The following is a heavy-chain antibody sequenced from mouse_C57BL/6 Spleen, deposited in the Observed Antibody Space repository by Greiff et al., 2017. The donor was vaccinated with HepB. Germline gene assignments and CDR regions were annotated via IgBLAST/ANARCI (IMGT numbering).Heavy chain of an antibody. J-gene: IGHJ4*01. V-gene: IGHV14-4*01. CDR1: GFNIKDDY. CDR3: TPLVANYAMDY. Sequence: VHVKQSGAELVRPGASVKLSCTASGFNIKDDYMHWVKQRPEQGLEWIGWIDPENGDTEYASKFQGKATITADTSSNTAYLQLSSLTSEDTAVYYCTPLVANYAMDYWGQGTSVTVSS. CDR2: IDPENGDT. D-gene: IGHD1-1*01.